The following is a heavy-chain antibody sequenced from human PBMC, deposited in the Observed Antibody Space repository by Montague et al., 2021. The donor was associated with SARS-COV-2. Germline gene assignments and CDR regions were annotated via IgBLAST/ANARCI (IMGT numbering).Heavy chain of an antibody. CDR3: AREYTMVRGVIIIYYYGMDV. Sequence: SRRLSCAASGFPFSSYGMHLFRQAPGKGLEWVAVIWYDGSNKYYADSVKGRFTISRDNSKNTLYLQMNSLRAEDTAVYYCAREYTMVRGVIIIYYYGMDVWGQGTTVTVSS. V-gene: IGHV3-33*01. D-gene: IGHD3-10*01. CDR1: GFPFSSYG. CDR2: IWYDGSNK. J-gene: IGHJ6*02.